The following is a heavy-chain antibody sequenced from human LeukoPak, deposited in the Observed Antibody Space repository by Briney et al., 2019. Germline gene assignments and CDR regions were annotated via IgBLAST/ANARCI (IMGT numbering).Heavy chain of an antibody. CDR3: TRDEDFYSSSSDY. CDR1: GFTFSSYG. CDR2: ISSSSSYI. V-gene: IGHV3-21*01. Sequence: GGSLRLSCAASGFTFSSYGMNWVRQAPGKGLEWVSFISSSSSYIYYADSVKGRFTISRDNAKNSLYLQMNSLRAEDTAVYYCTRDEDFYSSSSDYWGQGTLVTVSP. J-gene: IGHJ4*02. D-gene: IGHD6-6*01.